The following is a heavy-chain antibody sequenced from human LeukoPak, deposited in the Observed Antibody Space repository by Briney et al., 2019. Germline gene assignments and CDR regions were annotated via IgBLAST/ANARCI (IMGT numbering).Heavy chain of an antibody. Sequence: GGSLRLSCAASGFTFSSYWMSWVRQAPGKGLEWVANIKQDGSEKYYVDSVRGRFTISRDNAKNSLYLQMNSLRAEDTAVYYCASGDYGDYVDAFDTWGQGTMVTVSS. D-gene: IGHD4-17*01. CDR2: IKQDGSEK. CDR3: ASGDYGDYVDAFDT. J-gene: IGHJ3*02. V-gene: IGHV3-7*01. CDR1: GFTFSSYW.